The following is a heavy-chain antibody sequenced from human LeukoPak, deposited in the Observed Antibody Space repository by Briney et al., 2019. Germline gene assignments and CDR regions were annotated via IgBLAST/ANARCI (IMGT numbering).Heavy chain of an antibody. D-gene: IGHD3/OR15-3a*01. Sequence: GGSLRLSCVASGFTFSSHNMNWVRLAPGKGLEWVSYISSSYNTIYYRDSVQGRFIISRDNAKNSLSLQMNSLRAEDTAVYYCAKDQSSSGYDFNYFNLWGQGTLVTVSS. J-gene: IGHJ4*02. V-gene: IGHV3-48*03. CDR3: AKDQSSSGYDFNYFNL. CDR1: GFTFSSHN. CDR2: ISSSYNTI.